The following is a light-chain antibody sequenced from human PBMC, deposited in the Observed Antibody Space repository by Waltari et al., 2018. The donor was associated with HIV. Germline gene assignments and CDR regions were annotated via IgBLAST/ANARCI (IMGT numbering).Light chain of an antibody. CDR2: EVR. CDR1: SSDVGGNNY. J-gene: IGLJ2*01. Sequence: QSALTQPASVSGSLGQAITIAGTETSSDVGGNNYVSWYQQHPGTAPRLIIYEVRNRPSGVSNHFAGSKSGNTASLTISGLHAEDAADYYCSSYTSRRTVVFGGGTKLTVL. CDR3: SSYTSRRTVV. V-gene: IGLV2-14*01.